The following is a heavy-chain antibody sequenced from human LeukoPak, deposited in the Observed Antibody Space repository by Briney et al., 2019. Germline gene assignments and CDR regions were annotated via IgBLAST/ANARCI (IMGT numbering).Heavy chain of an antibody. CDR2: IYYSGST. V-gene: IGHV4-39*01. D-gene: IGHD3-3*01. CDR3: ARGGGPFWSGYPYYYYYGMDV. J-gene: IGHJ6*02. CDR1: GGSISSSSYY. Sequence: SETLSLTCTVSGGSISSSSYYWGWIRQPPGKGLEWIGSIYYSGSTYYNPSLKSRVTISVDTSKNQFSLKLSSVTAADTAVYYCARGGGPFWSGYPYYYYYGMDVRGQGTTVTVSS.